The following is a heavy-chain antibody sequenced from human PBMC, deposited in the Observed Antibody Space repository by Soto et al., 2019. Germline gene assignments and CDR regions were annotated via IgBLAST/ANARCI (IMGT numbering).Heavy chain of an antibody. CDR1: GGSISSYY. CDR3: ARRYGDQFDY. J-gene: IGHJ4*01. D-gene: IGHD4-17*01. CDR2: IYYSGST. Sequence: QVQLQESGPGLVKPSETLSLTCAVSGGSISSYYWSWIRQPPGKGLEWIGYIYYSGSTNYNPSLKSRVTISVDKSKNQLSLKLSSVTAADTAVYYCARRYGDQFDYWGHGTLVTVSS. V-gene: IGHV4-59*01.